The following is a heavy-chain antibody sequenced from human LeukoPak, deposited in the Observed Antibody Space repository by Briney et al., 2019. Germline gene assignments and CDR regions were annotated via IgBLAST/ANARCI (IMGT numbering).Heavy chain of an antibody. D-gene: IGHD3-22*01. CDR1: GFPFSSYA. J-gene: IGHJ6*03. CDR3: ARESDDSSGYYPHYYMDV. CDR2: ISYDGSNK. V-gene: IGHV3-30*04. Sequence: PGGSLRLSCAASGFPFSSYAMHWVRQAPGKGLEWVAVISYDGSNKYYADSVKGRFTISRHNSNNTLYVQMNSLRAEDTAGYYCARESDDSSGYYPHYYMDVWGKGTTVTVSS.